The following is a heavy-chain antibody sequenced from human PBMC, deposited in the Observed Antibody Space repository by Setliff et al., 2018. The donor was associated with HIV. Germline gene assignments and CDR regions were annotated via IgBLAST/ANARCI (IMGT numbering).Heavy chain of an antibody. D-gene: IGHD3-3*01. V-gene: IGHV3-23*01. J-gene: IGHJ3*01. Sequence: GASVKVSCVASGFTFSTYAINWVRLAPGKGLEWVSSISGSGYPYYAHSVKGRFTISRDNSKNTLFLQMDSLRAEDTALYYCAKQRYYDGNDGFYVWGQGTMVTVSS. CDR2: ISGSGYP. CDR3: AKQRYYDGNDGFYV. CDR1: GFTFSTYA.